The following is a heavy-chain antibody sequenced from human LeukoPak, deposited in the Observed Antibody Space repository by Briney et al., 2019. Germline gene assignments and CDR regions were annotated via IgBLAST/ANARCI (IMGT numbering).Heavy chain of an antibody. CDR3: ARGGVHYDTSAYSDY. D-gene: IGHD3-22*01. V-gene: IGHV4-39*07. CDR1: GGSISSSSSY. Sequence: SETLSLTCTVSGGSISSSSSYWGWIRQPPGKGLEWIGSIYYSGSTYYNPSLKSRVTISVDTSNNQFSLKLSSVTAADTAIYYCARGGVHYDTSAYSDYWGQGTLVTVSS. J-gene: IGHJ4*02. CDR2: IYYSGST.